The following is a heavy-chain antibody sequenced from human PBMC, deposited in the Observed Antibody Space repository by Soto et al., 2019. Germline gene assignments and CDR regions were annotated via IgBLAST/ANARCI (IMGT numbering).Heavy chain of an antibody. J-gene: IGHJ4*02. D-gene: IGHD2-21*02. V-gene: IGHV3-23*01. CDR3: AKDQGVAYCGGDCYSYYFDY. Sequence: PGGSLRLSCAASGFTFSSYAMSWVRQAAGKGLEWVSAISGSGGSTYYADSVKGRFTISRDNSKNTLYLQMNSLRAEDTAVYYCAKDQGVAYCGGDCYSYYFDYWGQGTLVTVSS. CDR1: GFTFSSYA. CDR2: ISGSGGST.